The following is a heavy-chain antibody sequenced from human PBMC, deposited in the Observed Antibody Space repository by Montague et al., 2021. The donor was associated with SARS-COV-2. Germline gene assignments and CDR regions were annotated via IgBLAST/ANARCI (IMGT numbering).Heavy chain of an antibody. J-gene: IGHJ6*02. CDR2: IRYDGSNK. CDR3: ARDLFRYDSSGYYYPNYYYYGMDV. CDR1: GFTFSSYG. Sequence: SLRLSCAASGFTFSSYGMHWVRQAPGKGLEWVAVIRYDGSNKYYADSVKGRFTISRDNSKNTLYLQMNSLRAEDTAVYYCARDLFRYDSSGYYYPNYYYYGMDVWGQGTTVTVSS. D-gene: IGHD3-22*01. V-gene: IGHV3-33*01.